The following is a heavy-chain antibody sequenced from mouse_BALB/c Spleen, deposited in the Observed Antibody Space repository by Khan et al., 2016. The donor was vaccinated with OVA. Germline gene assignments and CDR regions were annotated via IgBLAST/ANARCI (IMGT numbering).Heavy chain of an antibody. CDR1: GFTFSSYG. J-gene: IGHJ2*01. CDR3: ARIARTIY. CDR2: INSNGGST. Sequence: EVELVESGGGLVQPGGSLKLSCAASGFTFSSYGMSWVRQTPDKRLELVATINSNGGSTYYPDSVKGRFTISRDHAKNPLYLHMSSLKSEDTAKYYCARIARTIYGGQGTTLTVSS. V-gene: IGHV5-6-3*01.